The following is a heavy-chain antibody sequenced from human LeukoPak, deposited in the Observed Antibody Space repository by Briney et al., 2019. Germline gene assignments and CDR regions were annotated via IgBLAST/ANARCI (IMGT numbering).Heavy chain of an antibody. Sequence: SETLSLTCTVSGGSISSYYWNWIRQPPGKGLEWIGYIYYSGSTNYNPSLKSRVTISVDTSKNQFSLKLSSVTAADTAVYYCARSWQQLAHDAFDIWGQGTMVTVSS. CDR1: GGSISSYY. J-gene: IGHJ3*02. CDR2: IYYSGST. V-gene: IGHV4-59*01. CDR3: ARSWQQLAHDAFDI. D-gene: IGHD6-13*01.